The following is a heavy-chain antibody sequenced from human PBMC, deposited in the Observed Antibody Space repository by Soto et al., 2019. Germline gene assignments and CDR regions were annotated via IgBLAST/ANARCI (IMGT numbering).Heavy chain of an antibody. D-gene: IGHD3-10*01. CDR3: ARESSYGSGSYYSSSWFDP. J-gene: IGHJ5*02. Sequence: ASVKVSCKASGYTFTGYYMHWVRQAPGQGLEWMGWINPNSGGTNYAQKFQGWVTMTRDTSISTAYMELSRLRSDDTAVYYCARESSYGSGSYYSSSWFDPWGQGTLVTVSS. CDR2: INPNSGGT. V-gene: IGHV1-2*04. CDR1: GYTFTGYY.